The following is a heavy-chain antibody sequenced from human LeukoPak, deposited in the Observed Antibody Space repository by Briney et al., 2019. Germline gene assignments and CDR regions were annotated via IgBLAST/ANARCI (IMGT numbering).Heavy chain of an antibody. J-gene: IGHJ6*03. CDR1: GGSISSYY. CDR3: ARTSEGYCSGGSCWDFYYYMDV. V-gene: IGHV4-59*01. CDR2: IYYSGST. Sequence: SETLSLTCTVSGGSISSYYWSWIRQPPGKGLEWIGYIYYSGSTNYNPSLKSRVTISVDTSKNQFSLKLSSVTAADTAVYYCARTSEGYCSGGSCWDFYYYMDVWGKGTTVTVSS. D-gene: IGHD2-15*01.